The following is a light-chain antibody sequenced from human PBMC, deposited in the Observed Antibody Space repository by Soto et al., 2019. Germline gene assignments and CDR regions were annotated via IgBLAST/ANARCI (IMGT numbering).Light chain of an antibody. CDR3: SSFTGTSSLPYV. Sequence: QSALTQPASVSGSPGQSITISCTGTSSDVGGYNFVSWYQHHPGKAPKLMIYEVSNRPSGVSNRFSASKSDNTASLTISGLQAEDEADYYCSSFTGTSSLPYVLGAGTKLTVL. CDR2: EVS. J-gene: IGLJ1*01. V-gene: IGLV2-14*01. CDR1: SSDVGGYNF.